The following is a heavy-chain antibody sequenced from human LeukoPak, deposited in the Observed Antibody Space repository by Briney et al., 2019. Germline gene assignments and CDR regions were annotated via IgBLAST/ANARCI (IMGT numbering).Heavy chain of an antibody. CDR2: FFYSGST. J-gene: IGHJ4*02. CDR3: ARARGRYIDFLDY. Sequence: SETLSLTCTVSGGSISNYYWGWIRQPPGKGLEWIVSFFYSGSTYYNPSLKSRVTISVDTSKNQFSLRLTSVTAADTAVYYCARARGRYIDFLDYWGQGTLITVSS. CDR1: GGSISNYY. D-gene: IGHD3-9*01. V-gene: IGHV4-39*02.